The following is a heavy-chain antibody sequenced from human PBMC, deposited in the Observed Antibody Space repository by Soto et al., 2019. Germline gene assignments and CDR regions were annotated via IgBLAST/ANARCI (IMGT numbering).Heavy chain of an antibody. V-gene: IGHV4-59*01. Sequence: PSETLSLTCTVSGGSISSYYWSWIRQPPGKGLEWIGYIYYSGSTNYNPSLKSRVTISVDTSKNQFSLKLSSVTAADTAVYYCARLVAGIQLRPRPVVYYMDVWGKGTTVTVSS. D-gene: IGHD5-18*01. CDR2: IYYSGST. CDR3: ARLVAGIQLRPRPVVYYMDV. J-gene: IGHJ6*03. CDR1: GGSISSYY.